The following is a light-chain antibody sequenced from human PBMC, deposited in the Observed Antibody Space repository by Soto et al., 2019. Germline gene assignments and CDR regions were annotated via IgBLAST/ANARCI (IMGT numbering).Light chain of an antibody. CDR1: TSNIGGST. J-gene: IGLJ1*01. V-gene: IGLV1-44*01. CDR3: ATWNDGVFV. CDR2: GNT. Sequence: QSVLTQPPSASGTPGQRVTIACSGSTSNIGGSTVSWYQQFPGAAPKLLIYGNTQRPLGVPVRFSASKSDTSGSLAISGLQSEDEADYYCATWNDGVFVFGIGTKLTVL.